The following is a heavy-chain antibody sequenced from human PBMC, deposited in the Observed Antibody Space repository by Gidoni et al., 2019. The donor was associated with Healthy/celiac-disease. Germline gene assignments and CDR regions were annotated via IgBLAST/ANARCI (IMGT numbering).Heavy chain of an antibody. J-gene: IGHJ5*02. CDR2: IYLDDDK. V-gene: IGHV2-5*02. CDR3: AHSVLYSTIDWFDP. CDR1: GFSLSTNGVG. D-gene: IGHD6-13*01. Sequence: QITLKEYGPTLVKHTQTLTLTCTFSGFSLSTNGVGVGLIRQPPGKALEWLALIYLDDDKRYSPSLKSRLTITKDTSKNQLVLTMTNMDPVDTATYYCAHSVLYSTIDWFDPWGQGTLVTVSS.